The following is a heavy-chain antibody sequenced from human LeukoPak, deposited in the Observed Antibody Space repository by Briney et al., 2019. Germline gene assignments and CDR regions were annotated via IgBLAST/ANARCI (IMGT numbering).Heavy chain of an antibody. Sequence: GGSLRLSCAASGFTFSSYWMNWVRQSPGKGLEWVSSISSSSSYIYYAGSVKGRFTISRDNAKNSLYLQMSSLRAEDTAVYYCARGPGGLCSSTSCYTDYYYGMDVWGQGTTVTVSS. J-gene: IGHJ6*02. CDR3: ARGPGGLCSSTSCYTDYYYGMDV. V-gene: IGHV3-21*01. CDR2: ISSSSSYI. D-gene: IGHD2-2*02. CDR1: GFTFSSYW.